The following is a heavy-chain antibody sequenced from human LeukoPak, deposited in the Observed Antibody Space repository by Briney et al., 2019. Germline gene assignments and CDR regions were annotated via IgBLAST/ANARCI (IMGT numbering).Heavy chain of an antibody. CDR1: GFTFSSYA. D-gene: IGHD3-9*01. V-gene: IGHV3-23*01. Sequence: PGGSLRLSCAASGFTFSSYAMTRVRQAPGQGLEWVSGISYSGATKYYADSVKGRFTISRDNSKNTLYLQMNSLRAEDTAVYYCAKDTDILLDYWGQGTLVTVSS. CDR3: AKDTDILLDY. J-gene: IGHJ4*02. CDR2: ISYSGATK.